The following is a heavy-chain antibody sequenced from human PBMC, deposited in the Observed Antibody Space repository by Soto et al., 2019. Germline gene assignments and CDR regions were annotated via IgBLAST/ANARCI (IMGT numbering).Heavy chain of an antibody. J-gene: IGHJ6*02. Sequence: SETLSLTCAVYGGSFTGYYWSWIRPPPGKGLEWIGEINHSGSTNYNPSLKSRVTISVDTSKNQFSLKLSSVTAADTAVYYCARGGKYSSSWYSGIGYYYYYGMDVWGQGTTVT. CDR1: GGSFTGYY. CDR2: INHSGST. V-gene: IGHV4-34*01. D-gene: IGHD6-13*01. CDR3: ARGGKYSSSWYSGIGYYYYYGMDV.